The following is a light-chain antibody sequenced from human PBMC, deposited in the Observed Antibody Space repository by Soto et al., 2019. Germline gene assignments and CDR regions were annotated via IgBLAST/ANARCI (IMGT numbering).Light chain of an antibody. J-gene: IGKJ4*01. V-gene: IGKV1-39*01. CDR3: QQYDSSPLT. CDR2: SAS. Sequence: DIQVTQSPRSRSASVGDRVTITCLASQYIGNYLNWYQHKPGEAPKLLIYSASSLQVGVASRFSGSGSGTDFTLTISRLEPEDFAVYYCQQYDSSPLTFGGGTKVDIK. CDR1: QYIGNY.